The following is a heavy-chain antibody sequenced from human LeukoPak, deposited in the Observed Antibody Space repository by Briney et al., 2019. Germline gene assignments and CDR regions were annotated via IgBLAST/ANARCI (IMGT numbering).Heavy chain of an antibody. J-gene: IGHJ4*02. Sequence: ASVKVSCKASGYIFTAHYMHWVRQAPGQGLEWMGWINPNSGGTNYGQTFEGRLTMTRDTSISTAYMELSRLRSDDTAVYDCARVVDAAMSEGTFDNWGQGTLVTVSS. CDR1: GYIFTAHY. CDR2: INPNSGGT. V-gene: IGHV1-2*02. CDR3: ARVVDAAMSEGTFDN. D-gene: IGHD5-18*01.